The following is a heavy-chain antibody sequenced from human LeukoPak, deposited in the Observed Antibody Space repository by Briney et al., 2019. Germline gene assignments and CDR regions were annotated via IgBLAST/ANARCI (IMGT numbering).Heavy chain of an antibody. CDR1: GGSISSSSYY. Sequence: PSETLSLTCTVSGGSISSSSYYWGWIRQPPGKGLEWIGSIYYSGSTYYNPSLKSRVTISVDTSKNQFSLKLSSVTAADTAVYYCARGTEGYSYGCLFDYWGQGTLVTVSS. J-gene: IGHJ4*02. V-gene: IGHV4-39*07. D-gene: IGHD5-18*01. CDR3: ARGTEGYSYGCLFDY. CDR2: IYYSGST.